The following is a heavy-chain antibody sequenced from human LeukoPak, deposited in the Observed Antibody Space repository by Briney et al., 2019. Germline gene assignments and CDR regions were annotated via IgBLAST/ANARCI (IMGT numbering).Heavy chain of an antibody. Sequence: GRSLRLSCTTSGFTFGDYAMSWVRQAPGKGLEWVSFIRRKAHGGTTEYAASVEGRFSSSRDDSKSIAYLQMNSLKTEDTAVYFRTRVTYYYDNSGYFHFDSWGQGSLVTVSS. J-gene: IGHJ4*02. CDR2: IRRKAHGGTT. CDR1: GFTFGDYA. CDR3: TRVTYYYDNSGYFHFDS. D-gene: IGHD3-22*01. V-gene: IGHV3-49*04.